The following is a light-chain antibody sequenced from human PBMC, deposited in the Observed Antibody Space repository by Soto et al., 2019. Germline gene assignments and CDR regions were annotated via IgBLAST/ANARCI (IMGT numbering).Light chain of an antibody. CDR1: QSVRSSF. V-gene: IGKV3-20*01. CDR3: QQYDISPWT. Sequence: ESVLTQSPGTLSLSPGERATLSCRASQSVRSSFLAWYQLKPGQAPRLLIYGESSRATGIPDRFSGSGSGTDFTLTMSRLEPEGFAVYYCQQYDISPWTFGQGTKVEIK. CDR2: GES. J-gene: IGKJ1*01.